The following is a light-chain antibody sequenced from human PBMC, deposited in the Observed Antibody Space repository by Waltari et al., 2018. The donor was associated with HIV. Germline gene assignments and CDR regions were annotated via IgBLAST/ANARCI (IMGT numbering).Light chain of an antibody. J-gene: IGKJ2*01. V-gene: IGKV3-20*01. CDR2: GAS. CDR3: QQYEGT. Sequence: EIVLTQSPGTLSLSPGERATLSCRASQNVSSTYLGWYQQKPGQAPRLLIYGASSRATGIPDRFSGSGSGTDFTLTISRLDPEDFAVYYCQQYEGTFGQGTKLEIK. CDR1: QNVSSTY.